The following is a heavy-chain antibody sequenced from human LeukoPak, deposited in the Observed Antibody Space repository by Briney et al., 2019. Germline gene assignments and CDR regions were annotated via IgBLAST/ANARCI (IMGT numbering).Heavy chain of an antibody. CDR2: IYHSGST. J-gene: IGHJ5*02. CDR1: GYSISSGYY. Sequence: SETLSLTCTVSGYSISSGYYWGWIRQPPGKGLDWIGSIYHSGSTYYNPSLKSRVTISLDTSKNQFSLKLSSVTAADTAIYYCARAYHSSWYLNWFDPWGQGTLVTVSS. CDR3: ARAYHSSWYLNWFDP. V-gene: IGHV4-38-2*02. D-gene: IGHD6-13*01.